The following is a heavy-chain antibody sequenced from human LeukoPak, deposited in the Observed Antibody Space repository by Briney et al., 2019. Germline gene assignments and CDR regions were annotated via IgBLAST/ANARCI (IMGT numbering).Heavy chain of an antibody. J-gene: IGHJ5*02. D-gene: IGHD3-3*01. CDR2: IIPIFGTA. CDR1: GGTFSSYA. CDR3: ARDRVSEFGVVIRGDWFDP. V-gene: IGHV1-69*13. Sequence: SVKVSCKASGGTFSSYAISWVRQAPGQGLEWMGGIIPIFGTANYAQKFQGRVTITADESTSTAYMELSSLRSEDTAVYYCARDRVSEFGVVIRGDWFDPRGQGTLVTVSS.